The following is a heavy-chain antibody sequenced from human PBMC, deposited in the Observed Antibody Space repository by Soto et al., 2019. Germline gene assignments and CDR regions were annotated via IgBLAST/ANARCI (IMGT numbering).Heavy chain of an antibody. Sequence: EVQLVESGGGLVQPGGSLRLSCAASGFTFSSYSMNWVRQAPVKGLEWVSYISSSSSTIYYADSVKGRFTISRDNAKNSLYLQMNSLRGEDTAVYYCARDSDDSSGYYLLGVYYFDYWGQGTLVTVSS. CDR1: GFTFSSYS. D-gene: IGHD3-22*01. V-gene: IGHV3-48*01. CDR3: ARDSDDSSGYYLLGVYYFDY. CDR2: ISSSSSTI. J-gene: IGHJ4*02.